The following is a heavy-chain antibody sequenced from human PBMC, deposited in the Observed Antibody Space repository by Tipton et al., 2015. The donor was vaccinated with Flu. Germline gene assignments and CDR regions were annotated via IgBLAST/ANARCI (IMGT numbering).Heavy chain of an antibody. D-gene: IGHD5-18*01. CDR1: GYTFTGYY. J-gene: IGHJ6*02. V-gene: IGHV1-2*06. CDR3: ARGGGEGAMVTGGPQYYYYYYGMDV. CDR2: INPNSGGT. Sequence: QVQLVQSGAEVKKPGASVKVSCKASGYTFTGYYMHWVRQAPGQGLEWMGRINPNSGGTNYAQKFQGRVTMTRDTSISTAYMEVRGLGFDDPAVYYCARGGGEGAMVTGGPQYYYYYYGMDVWGQGTTVPVSS.